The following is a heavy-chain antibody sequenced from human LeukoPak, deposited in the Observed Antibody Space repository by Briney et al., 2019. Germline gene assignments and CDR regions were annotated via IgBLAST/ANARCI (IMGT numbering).Heavy chain of an antibody. CDR1: GFTFDDYA. CDR3: AKDRGGSYYSGGTDY. J-gene: IGHJ4*02. V-gene: IGHV3-9*01. CDR2: ISWNSGSI. D-gene: IGHD1-26*01. Sequence: PGGSLRLSCAASGFTFDDYAMHWVRQAPGKGLEWVSGISWNSGSIGYADSVKGRFTISRDNAKNSLYLQMNSLRAEDTALYYCAKDRGGSYYSGGTDYWGQGTLVTVSS.